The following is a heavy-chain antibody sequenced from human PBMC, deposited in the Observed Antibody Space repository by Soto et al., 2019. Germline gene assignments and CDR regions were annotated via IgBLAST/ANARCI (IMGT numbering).Heavy chain of an antibody. CDR3: AKVLDTAYDY. CDR1: GFTFSSYG. D-gene: IGHD5-18*01. J-gene: IGHJ4*02. Sequence: GALRLSCAASGFTFSSYGMHWVRQAPGKGLEWVAVISYDGSNKYYADSVKGRFTISRDNSKNTLYLQMNSLRAEDTAVYYCAKVLDTAYDYWGQGTLVTVSS. V-gene: IGHV3-30*18. CDR2: ISYDGSNK.